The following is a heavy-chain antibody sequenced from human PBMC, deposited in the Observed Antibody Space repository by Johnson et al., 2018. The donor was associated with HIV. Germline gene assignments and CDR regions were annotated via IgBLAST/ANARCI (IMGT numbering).Heavy chain of an antibody. CDR1: GFTFSSYA. CDR2: ISYDGSNK. J-gene: IGHJ3*02. CDR3: ARGGSGWSHDAFDI. V-gene: IGHV3-30-3*01. Sequence: QVQLVESGGGLVQPGGSLRLSCAASGFTFSSYAMSWVRQAPGKGLEWVAVISYDGSNKYYADSVKGRFTISRDNSKNTLYLQMNSLRAEDTAVYYCARGGSGWSHDAFDIWGQGTMVTVSS. D-gene: IGHD6-19*01.